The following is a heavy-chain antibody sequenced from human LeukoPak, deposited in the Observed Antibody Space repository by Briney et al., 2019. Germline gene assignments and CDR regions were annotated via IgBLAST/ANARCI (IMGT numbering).Heavy chain of an antibody. D-gene: IGHD6-13*01. CDR2: IYYSGST. J-gene: IGHJ4*02. CDR3: ARGVYIAAAQYAY. CDR1: GGSISSYY. V-gene: IGHV4-59*01. Sequence: SETLSLTCTVSGGSISSYYWSWIRQPPGKGLEWIGYIYYSGSTNYNPSLRSRVTISVDTSKNQFSLKLSSVTAADTAVYYCARGVYIAAAQYAYWGQGTLVTVSS.